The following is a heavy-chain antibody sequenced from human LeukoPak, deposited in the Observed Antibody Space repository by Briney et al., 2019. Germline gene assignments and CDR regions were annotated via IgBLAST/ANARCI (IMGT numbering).Heavy chain of an antibody. V-gene: IGHV4-59*01. Sequence: SETLSLTCTVSGGSISSYYWSWIRQPPGKGLEWIGYIYYSGSTNYNPSLKSRVTISVDTSKNQFSLKLSSVTAADTAVYYCARRRSGWYFDYWDQGTLVTVSS. CDR3: ARRRSGWYFDY. CDR2: IYYSGST. J-gene: IGHJ4*02. D-gene: IGHD6-19*01. CDR1: GGSISSYY.